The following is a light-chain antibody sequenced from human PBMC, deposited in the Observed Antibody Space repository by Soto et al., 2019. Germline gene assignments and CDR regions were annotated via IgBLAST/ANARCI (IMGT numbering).Light chain of an antibody. CDR2: DAS. Sequence: EIVLTQSPATLSLSPGERATLSCRASQSVSSFLAWYQQKPGQAPRLLIYDASNRATGIPARFSGSGSETDFTLTISSLEPEDFAIYYCHQRGDWPRTFGRGTKVELK. J-gene: IGKJ4*02. CDR1: QSVSSF. V-gene: IGKV3-11*01. CDR3: HQRGDWPRT.